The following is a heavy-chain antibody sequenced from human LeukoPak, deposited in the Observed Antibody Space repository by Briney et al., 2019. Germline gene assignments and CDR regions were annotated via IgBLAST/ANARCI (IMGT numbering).Heavy chain of an antibody. V-gene: IGHV4-34*01. Sequence: SETLSLTCAVYGGSFSGYYWSWIRQPPGKGLEWIGEINHSGSTNYNPSLKSRVTISVDTSKNQFSLKLSSVTAADTAVYYCARGYSSRSTVYYYYYGMDVWGQGTTVTVSS. CDR1: GGSFSGYY. D-gene: IGHD6-13*01. CDR2: INHSGST. J-gene: IGHJ6*02. CDR3: ARGYSSRSTVYYYYYGMDV.